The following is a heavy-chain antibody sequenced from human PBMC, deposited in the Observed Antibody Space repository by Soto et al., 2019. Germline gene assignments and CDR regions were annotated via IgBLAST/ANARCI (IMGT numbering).Heavy chain of an antibody. CDR2: ISGSSTI. V-gene: IGHV3-48*02. Sequence: EVQLVESGGGLVQPGGSLRVSCAASGFTFSSYSINWVRQDPGKGLEWVSYISGSSTIYYADSVKGRFNISRDNAKNSLYLQMNSLRDADTAVYYCARVGVGLFGMDVWGQGTTVTVSS. CDR3: ARVGVGLFGMDV. CDR1: GFTFSSYS. J-gene: IGHJ6*02. D-gene: IGHD2-15*01.